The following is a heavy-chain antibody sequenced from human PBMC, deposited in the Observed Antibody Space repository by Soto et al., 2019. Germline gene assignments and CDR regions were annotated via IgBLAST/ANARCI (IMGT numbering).Heavy chain of an antibody. CDR3: ARTYGSGDYFLPFEY. V-gene: IGHV1-18*01. J-gene: IGHJ4*02. CDR1: GYMFNTYG. Sequence: QVQLLQSGAEVKKPGASVKVSCKASGYMFNTYGITWVRQAPGQGLEWMGWISVYNGNIDYAQKFEGRVTMTIDTSTSTAYMALKSPTSDDTAVYYCARTYGSGDYFLPFEYWGQGTPVSVAS. CDR2: ISVYNGNI. D-gene: IGHD3-10*01.